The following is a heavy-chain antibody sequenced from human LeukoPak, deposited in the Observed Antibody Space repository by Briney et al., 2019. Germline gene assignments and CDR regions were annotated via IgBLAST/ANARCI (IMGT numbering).Heavy chain of an antibody. D-gene: IGHD2-15*01. CDR2: IRSKAYGGTT. V-gene: IGHV3-49*04. CDR1: GFTFGDYA. J-gene: IGHJ4*02. Sequence: PGRSLRLSCTASGFTFGDYAMSWVRQAPGKGLEWVGFIRSKAYGGTTECAASVKGRFTISRDDSKSIAYLQMNSLKTEDTAVYYCTREGLGYCSGGSCYSLDYWGQGTLVTVSS. CDR3: TREGLGYCSGGSCYSLDY.